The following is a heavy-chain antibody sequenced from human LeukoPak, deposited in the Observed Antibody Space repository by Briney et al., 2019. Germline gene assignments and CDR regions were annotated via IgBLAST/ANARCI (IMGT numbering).Heavy chain of an antibody. J-gene: IGHJ4*02. D-gene: IGHD3-22*01. CDR2: IFRSGTT. V-gene: IGHV4-38-2*02. CDR1: GYSISSGYY. CDR3: ARDSRNYYDSSGRYYFDY. Sequence: SETLSLTCTVSGYSISSGYYWGWIRQPPGKGLEWIGSIFRSGTTYYNPSLGSRVTISVDTSKNQFSLKLSSVTAADTAVYYCARDSRNYYDSSGRYYFDYWGQGTLVTVSS.